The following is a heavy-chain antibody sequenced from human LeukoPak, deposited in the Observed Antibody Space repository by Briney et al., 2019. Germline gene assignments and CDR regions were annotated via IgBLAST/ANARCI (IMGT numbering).Heavy chain of an antibody. CDR3: AARQRRGGYNFNDY. Sequence: SETLSLTCAVYGGSFSGYYWSWIRQPPGKGLEWIGEINHSGSTNYNPFLKSRVTISVDTSKNQFSLKLSSVTAADTAVYYCAARQRRGGYNFNDYWGQGTLVTVSS. CDR1: GGSFSGYY. D-gene: IGHD5-24*01. CDR2: INHSGST. V-gene: IGHV4-34*01. J-gene: IGHJ4*02.